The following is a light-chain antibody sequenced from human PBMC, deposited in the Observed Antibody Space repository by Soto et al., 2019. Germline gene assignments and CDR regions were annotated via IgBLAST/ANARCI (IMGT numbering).Light chain of an antibody. CDR1: QSISNW. CDR2: KAS. CDR3: QQYNTYSRT. Sequence: DIQMTQSPSTLSASVGDRVTITCRASQSISNWLAWYQQRPGKAPKLLIYKASSLEGGVPSRFSGSGSGTEFTLTIGSPQPDDFATYYCQQYNTYSRTFGQGTKVEIK. V-gene: IGKV1-5*03. J-gene: IGKJ1*01.